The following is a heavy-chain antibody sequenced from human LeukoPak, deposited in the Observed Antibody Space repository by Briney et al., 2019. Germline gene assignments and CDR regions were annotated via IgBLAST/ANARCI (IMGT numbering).Heavy chain of an antibody. J-gene: IGHJ4*02. CDR1: GFTFSTYW. V-gene: IGHV3-7*01. Sequence: GGFLRLSCAASGFTFSTYWMSWVRQAPGKGLEWVANINQDGSQKRYVDSVQGRSTISRDNTRNSLFLQMNSLRAEDTAVYYCARLKDDVTKLDYWGQGTLVTVSS. CDR3: ARLKDDVTKLDY. CDR2: INQDGSQK. D-gene: IGHD2-8*01.